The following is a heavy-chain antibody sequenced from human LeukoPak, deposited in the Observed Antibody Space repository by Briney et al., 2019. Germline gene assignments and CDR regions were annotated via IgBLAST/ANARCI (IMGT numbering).Heavy chain of an antibody. J-gene: IGHJ4*02. CDR1: GFTFRTSW. Sequence: GGSLRLSCAASGFTFRTSWMHWVRQAPGKGLVWVSYINRDGGITSYADSVKGRFTISRDNVKNTLLLQMNSLRAEDTAVYYCATDGSYSTDCRGQGTLVTVSS. V-gene: IGHV3-74*01. D-gene: IGHD2-15*01. CDR3: ATDGSYSTDC. CDR2: INRDGGIT.